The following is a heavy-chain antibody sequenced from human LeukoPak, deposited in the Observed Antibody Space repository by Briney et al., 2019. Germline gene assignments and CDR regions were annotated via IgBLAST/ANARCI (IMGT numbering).Heavy chain of an antibody. CDR2: INTNTGNP. V-gene: IGHV7-4-1*02. D-gene: IGHD3-22*01. Sequence: ASVKVSCKASGYTFTSYAMNWVRQAPGQGLEWMGWINTNTGNPTYAQGFTGRFVFSLDTSVSTAYLQISSLKAEDTAVYYCARSLPGLDSSGSRDYWGQGTLVTVSS. CDR3: ARSLPGLDSSGSRDY. J-gene: IGHJ4*02. CDR1: GYTFTSYA.